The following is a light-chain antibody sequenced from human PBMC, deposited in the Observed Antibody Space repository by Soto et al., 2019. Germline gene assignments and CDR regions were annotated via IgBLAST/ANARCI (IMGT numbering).Light chain of an antibody. J-gene: IGLJ1*01. CDR2: EGT. CDR1: NNDVGNYKL. Sequence: QSALTQPASVSESPGQSITISCTGTNNDVGNYKLVSWFQHHLGKAPKLIIYEGTKRPSGVSNRFSGSKSGNTASLTISGLQSEDEADYYCISYTSDDVRYVFGTGTKVTVL. V-gene: IGLV2-14*02. CDR3: ISYTSDDVRYV.